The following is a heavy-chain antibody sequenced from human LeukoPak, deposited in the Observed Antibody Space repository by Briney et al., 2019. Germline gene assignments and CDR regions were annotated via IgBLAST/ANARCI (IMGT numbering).Heavy chain of an antibody. D-gene: IGHD5-24*01. Sequence: SSETLSLTCTVSGGSIRSYYWSWIRRPPGKGLEWIGYIYNTGSTVYNPSLKSRVTISVDTSKNQFSLQLSSVTAADTAVYYCARAGEVRDGYKGAFDYWGQGTLVTVSS. CDR2: IYNTGST. J-gene: IGHJ4*02. CDR3: ARAGEVRDGYKGAFDY. CDR1: GGSIRSYY. V-gene: IGHV4-59*01.